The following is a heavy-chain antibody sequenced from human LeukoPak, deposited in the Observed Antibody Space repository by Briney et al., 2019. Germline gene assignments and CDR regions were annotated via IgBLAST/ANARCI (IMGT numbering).Heavy chain of an antibody. D-gene: IGHD3-10*01. CDR3: ARDRMVRGVIITGYYFDY. J-gene: IGHJ4*02. Sequence: GASVKVSCKASGYTFTSYGISWVRQAPGQGLEWMGWISAYNGYTNHAQKLQGRVTMTTDTSTSTAHMELRSLRSDDTAVYYCARDRMVRGVIITGYYFDYWGQGTLVTVSS. V-gene: IGHV1-18*01. CDR2: ISAYNGYT. CDR1: GYTFTSYG.